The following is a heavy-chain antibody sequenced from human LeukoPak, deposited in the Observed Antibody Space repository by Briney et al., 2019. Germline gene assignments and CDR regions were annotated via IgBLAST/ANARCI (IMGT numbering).Heavy chain of an antibody. J-gene: IGHJ6*03. Sequence: GGSLRLSCAASGFTFSDYYMSWIRQAPGKGLEWVSYISSSGSTIYYADSVKGRFTISRDNAKNSLYLQMNSLRAEDKAVYYCARDVVVPAGKGYYYYYMDVWGKGTTVTVSS. CDR1: GFTFSDYY. D-gene: IGHD2-2*01. V-gene: IGHV3-11*04. CDR3: ARDVVVPAGKGYYYYYMDV. CDR2: ISSSGSTI.